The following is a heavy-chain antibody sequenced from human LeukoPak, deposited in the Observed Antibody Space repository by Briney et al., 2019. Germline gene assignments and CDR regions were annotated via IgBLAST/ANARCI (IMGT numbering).Heavy chain of an antibody. V-gene: IGHV4-59*01. CDR1: GGYISSYY. Sequence: SETLSLTCTVSGGYISSYYWSWIRQTPGKGLEWAGYIYYSGSTNYNPSLKSRVTISVDTSKNHFSLKLSSVTAADTAVYYCARDLAGYDADAFDIWGQGTMVTVSS. CDR2: IYYSGST. CDR3: ARDLAGYDADAFDI. D-gene: IGHD3-3*01. J-gene: IGHJ3*02.